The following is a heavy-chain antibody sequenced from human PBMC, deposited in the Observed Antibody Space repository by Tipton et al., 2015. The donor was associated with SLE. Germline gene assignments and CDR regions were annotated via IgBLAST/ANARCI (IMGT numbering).Heavy chain of an antibody. Sequence: SLRLSCAVYGVSFSGYYWSWVRQAPGKGLEWVAVISYDGSNKYYADSVKGRFTISRDNSKNTLYLQMNSLRAEDTAVYYCARELTPYYGMDVWGQGTTVTVSS. CDR1: GVSFSGYY. CDR2: ISYDGSNK. CDR3: ARELTPYYGMDV. V-gene: IGHV3-30*03. J-gene: IGHJ6*02.